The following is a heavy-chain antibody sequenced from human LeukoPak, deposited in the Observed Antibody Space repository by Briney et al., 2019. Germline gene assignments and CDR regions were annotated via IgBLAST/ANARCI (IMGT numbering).Heavy chain of an antibody. J-gene: IGHJ3*02. CDR1: GGSISSYY. CDR2: IYYSGST. V-gene: IGHV4-59*01. D-gene: IGHD3-3*01. CDR3: ARNLYYDFWSGYYDAFDI. Sequence: SETLSLTCTVSGGSISSYYWSWIRQPPGKGLEWIGYIYYSGSTNYNPSLKSRVTISVATSKNQFSLKLSSVTAADTAVYYCARNLYYDFWSGYYDAFDIWGQGTMVTVSS.